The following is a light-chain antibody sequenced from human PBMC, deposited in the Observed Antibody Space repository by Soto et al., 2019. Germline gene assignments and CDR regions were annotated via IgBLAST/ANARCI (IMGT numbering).Light chain of an antibody. CDR1: RSNIGNNA. CDR2: NNN. Sequence: QSVLTQPPSASGTPGQRVTISCSGSRSNIGNNAVSWYQQLPGTAPKLLIYNNNQRPSGVPDRFSGPKSGNSASLAISGLQSEDEGDYYCAAWDENLNARGVFGGGTKLTLL. CDR3: AAWDENLNARGV. V-gene: IGLV1-44*01. J-gene: IGLJ3*02.